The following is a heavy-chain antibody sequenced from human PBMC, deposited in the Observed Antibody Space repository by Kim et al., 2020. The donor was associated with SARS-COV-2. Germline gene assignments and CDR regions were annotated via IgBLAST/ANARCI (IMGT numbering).Heavy chain of an antibody. CDR2: IYYSGST. Sequence: AETLSLTCTVSGGSFSSYYWSWVRQPPGKGLEWIGYIYYSGSTNYNPSLKSRLTISVDTSKNQFSLKLSSVTVADTAVYYCARDKGSGPLPSPYNWFDPWGQGTLVTVSS. J-gene: IGHJ5*02. D-gene: IGHD6-19*01. CDR1: GGSFSSYY. CDR3: ARDKGSGPLPSPYNWFDP. V-gene: IGHV4-59*01.